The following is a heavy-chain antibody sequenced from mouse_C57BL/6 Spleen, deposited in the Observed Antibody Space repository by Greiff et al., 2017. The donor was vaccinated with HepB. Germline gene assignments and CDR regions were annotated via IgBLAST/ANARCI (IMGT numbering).Heavy chain of an antibody. CDR3: ARHEERFMVKGAWFAY. V-gene: IGHV1-62-2*01. J-gene: IGHJ3*01. Sequence: QVQLKESGAELVKPGASVKLSCKASGYTFTEYTIHWVKQRSGQGLEWIGWFYPGSGSIKYNEKFKDKATLTADKSSSTVYMELSRLTSEDSAVYFCARHEERFMVKGAWFAYWGQGTLVTVSA. CDR2: FYPGSGSI. CDR1: GYTFTEYT. D-gene: IGHD2-2*01.